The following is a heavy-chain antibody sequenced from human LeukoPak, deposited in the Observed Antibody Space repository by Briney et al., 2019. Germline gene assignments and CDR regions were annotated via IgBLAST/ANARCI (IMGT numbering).Heavy chain of an antibody. D-gene: IGHD5-12*01. CDR3: ARTYSGYDNYYFDY. Sequence: GGSLRLSCAASGFTVSSNYMSWVRQAPGKGLEWVSVIYSGGSTYYADSVKGRFTISRDNAKNSLYLQMNSLRAEDTAVYYCARTYSGYDNYYFDYWGQGTLVTVSS. V-gene: IGHV3-53*01. CDR1: GFTVSSNY. J-gene: IGHJ4*02. CDR2: IYSGGST.